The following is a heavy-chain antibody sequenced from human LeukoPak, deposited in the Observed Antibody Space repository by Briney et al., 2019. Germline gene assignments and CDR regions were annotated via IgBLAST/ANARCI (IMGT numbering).Heavy chain of an antibody. Sequence: ASVKVSCKASGYTFSDYCMHWVRQAPGKGLEWMGWIYPNSGGTNYAQKFQGRVTMTRDTSISTAYMELSRLTSDDTALYYCATSYSGSSYDAFHIWGQGAMVTVSS. CDR1: GYTFSDYC. CDR3: ATSYSGSSYDAFHI. V-gene: IGHV1-2*02. J-gene: IGHJ3*02. CDR2: IYPNSGGT. D-gene: IGHD1-26*01.